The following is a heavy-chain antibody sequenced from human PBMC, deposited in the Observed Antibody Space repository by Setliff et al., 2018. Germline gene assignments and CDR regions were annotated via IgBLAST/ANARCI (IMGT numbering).Heavy chain of an antibody. CDR2: INTNTGNP. CDR3: VRERRGGHFDY. CDR1: GYTFTTYA. J-gene: IGHJ4*02. V-gene: IGHV7-4-1*02. Sequence: ASVKVSCKASGYTFTTYAISWMRQAPGQGLEWMGWINTNTGNPNYAQGFTGRFVFSLDTSVSTAYLQISSLKAEDTAVYYCVRERRGGHFDYWGQGTLVTVSS.